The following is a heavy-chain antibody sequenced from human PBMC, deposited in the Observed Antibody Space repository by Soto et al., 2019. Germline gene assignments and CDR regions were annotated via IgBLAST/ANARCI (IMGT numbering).Heavy chain of an antibody. CDR2: INPSGGST. D-gene: IGHD3-10*01. J-gene: IGHJ6*02. V-gene: IGHV1-46*01. CDR3: ARRPYGSSYYYYYGMDV. Sequence: ASVKVSCKASGYTFTSYYMHWVRQAPGQGLEWMGIINPSGGSTSYAQKFQGRVTMTRDTSTSTVYMELSSLKASDTAMYYCARRPYGSSYYYYYGMDVWGQGTTVTVSS. CDR1: GYTFTSYY.